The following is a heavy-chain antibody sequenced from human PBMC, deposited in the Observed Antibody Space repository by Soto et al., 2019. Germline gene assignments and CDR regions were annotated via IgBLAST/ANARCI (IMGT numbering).Heavy chain of an antibody. J-gene: IGHJ4*02. V-gene: IGHV3-30*03. D-gene: IGHD5-12*01. Sequence: PGGSLRLSCAASGFTFSSYGMHWVRQAPGKGLEWVAVISYDGSNKYYADSVKGRFTISRDNSKNTLYLQMNSLRAEDTAVYYCAVEMATIFDYWDQGTLVTVSS. CDR3: AVEMATIFDY. CDR2: ISYDGSNK. CDR1: GFTFSSYG.